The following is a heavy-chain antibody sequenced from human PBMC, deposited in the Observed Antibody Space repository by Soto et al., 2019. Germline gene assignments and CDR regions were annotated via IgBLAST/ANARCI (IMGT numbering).Heavy chain of an antibody. Sequence: GASVKVSCKASGYTSADFGISWVRPAPGRGLEWMGWVSGNNGASIPSPKVQGRITMTLDTSTGVSYMALRSLRSDDTAIYYCVRDQKYFRVNGNWFDPWGQGTLVTVSS. V-gene: IGHV1-18*04. CDR1: GYTSADFG. CDR3: VRDQKYFRVNGNWFDP. D-gene: IGHD2-2*01. J-gene: IGHJ5*01. CDR2: VSGNNGAS.